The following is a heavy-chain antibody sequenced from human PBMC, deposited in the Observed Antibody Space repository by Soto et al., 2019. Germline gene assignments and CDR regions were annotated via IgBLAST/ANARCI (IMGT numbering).Heavy chain of an antibody. CDR2: INPSGGST. V-gene: IGHV1-46*01. J-gene: IGHJ5*02. D-gene: IGHD3-22*01. Sequence: ASVKVSCKASGYTFTSYYMHWVRQAPGQGLEWMGIINPSGGSTSYAQKFQGRVTMTRDTSTSTVYMELSSLRSEDTAVYYCARDPVKTHDSSGYYSGGWFDPWGQGTPVTVSS. CDR3: ARDPVKTHDSSGYYSGGWFDP. CDR1: GYTFTSYY.